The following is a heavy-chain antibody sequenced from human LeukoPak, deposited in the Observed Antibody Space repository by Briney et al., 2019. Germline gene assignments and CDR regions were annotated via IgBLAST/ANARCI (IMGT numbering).Heavy chain of an antibody. CDR3: ARGSARFDP. Sequence: SETLSLTCAVYGGSFSGYYWSWIRQPPGKGLEWIGEINHSGSTNYNPSLKSRATISVDTSKNQFSLKLSSVTAADTAVYYCARGSARFDPWGQGTLVTVSS. CDR2: INHSGST. CDR1: GGSFSGYY. V-gene: IGHV4-34*01. J-gene: IGHJ5*02.